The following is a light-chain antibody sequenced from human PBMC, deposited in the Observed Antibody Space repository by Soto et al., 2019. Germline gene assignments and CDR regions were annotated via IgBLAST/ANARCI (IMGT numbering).Light chain of an antibody. CDR3: GTWDSTLSAVL. Sequence: QAVLTQPPSLSAAPGQKVTISCSGSSSNIWNHYVSWYQQLPGTAPRLLIYDNNKRPSGIPDRFSGSKSGTSATLDITGLQTGDEAGYYCGTWDSTLSAVLFGGGTKLTVL. J-gene: IGLJ2*01. CDR1: SSNIWNHY. CDR2: DNN. V-gene: IGLV1-51*01.